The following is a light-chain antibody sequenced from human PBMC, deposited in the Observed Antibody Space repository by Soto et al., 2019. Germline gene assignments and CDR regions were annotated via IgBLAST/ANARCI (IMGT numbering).Light chain of an antibody. V-gene: IGKV3-11*01. J-gene: IGKJ4*01. Sequence: EILLTQSPATRSLSPGKRSTLSCMSIQSVSGYLAWYQQKPGRAPRLLIYDSSNRATGIPARFSGSGSGTDFTLTNTSLEPEDFAVYYCQQRSNWPSTFGGGTKVEI. CDR2: DSS. CDR1: QSVSGY. CDR3: QQRSNWPST.